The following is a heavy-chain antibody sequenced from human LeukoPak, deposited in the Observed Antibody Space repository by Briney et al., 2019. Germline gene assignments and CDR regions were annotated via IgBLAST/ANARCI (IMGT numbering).Heavy chain of an antibody. D-gene: IGHD3-22*01. CDR2: IRYDGSSK. CDR1: GFTFSNYG. Sequence: PGGSLRLSCAASGFTFSNYGMHWVRQAPGKGLEWVAFIRYDGSSKYYADSVKGRFTISRDNSKNTLYLQMNSLRAEDTAVYYCAKDRSVYYYDSSADWGQGTLVTVSS. CDR3: AKDRSVYYYDSSAD. J-gene: IGHJ4*02. V-gene: IGHV3-30*02.